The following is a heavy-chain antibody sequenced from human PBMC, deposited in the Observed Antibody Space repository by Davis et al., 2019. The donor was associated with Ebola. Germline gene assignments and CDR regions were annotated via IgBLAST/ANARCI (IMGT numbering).Heavy chain of an antibody. CDR3: ARETPISSRSDW. CDR2: ITTNGWST. V-gene: IGHV3-48*01. CDR1: GFAFSNYN. J-gene: IGHJ4*02. D-gene: IGHD2-2*01. Sequence: GESLKISCTASGFAFSNYNMNWVRQAPGKGLEWVSSITTNGWSTYYADSVKGRFIISRANAKNSLFLQMHSLRGDDTAVYFCARETPISSRSDWWGQGTLVTVSS.